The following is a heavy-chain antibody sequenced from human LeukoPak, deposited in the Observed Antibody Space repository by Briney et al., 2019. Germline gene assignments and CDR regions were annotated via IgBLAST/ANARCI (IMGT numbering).Heavy chain of an antibody. J-gene: IGHJ5*02. V-gene: IGHV3-21*01. CDR2: ISSSSSYI. CDR1: GFTFSSYS. Sequence: GGSLRLSCAASGFTFSSYSMNWVRQAPGKGLEWVSSISSSSSYIYYADSVKGRFTISRDNAKNSLYLQMNSLRAEDTAVYYCAILGAVVPAAMDWFDPWGQGTLVTVSS. CDR3: AILGAVVPAAMDWFDP. D-gene: IGHD2-2*01.